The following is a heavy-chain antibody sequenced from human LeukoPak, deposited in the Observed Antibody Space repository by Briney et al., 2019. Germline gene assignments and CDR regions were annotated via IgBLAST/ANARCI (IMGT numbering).Heavy chain of an antibody. V-gene: IGHV1-18*01. CDR1: GYTFITYG. CDR2: ISAYNGNT. CDR3: ARGYSRFGESTDAFDI. J-gene: IGHJ3*02. D-gene: IGHD3-10*01. Sequence: ASGKVSCKASGYTFITYGISWVRQAPGQGLEWMGWISAYNGNTNYAQKFQGRVTMTTDTSTSTAYMELRSLRSDDTAVYYCARGYSRFGESTDAFDIWGQGTMVTVSS.